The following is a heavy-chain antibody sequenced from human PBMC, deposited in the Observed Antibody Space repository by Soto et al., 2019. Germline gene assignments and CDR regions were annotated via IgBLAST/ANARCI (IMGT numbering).Heavy chain of an antibody. CDR3: ARGRGYSGDDHYYYFDMDV. D-gene: IGHD5-12*01. CDR2: SIPIFGTA. V-gene: IGHV1-69*13. Sequence: SVKVSCKASGGTFNNYPITWVRQAPGEELEWMGGSIPIFGTANYAQKFQGRVTISVDESTSTAYMELSSLRSEDTAVYYCARGRGYSGDDHYYYFDMDVWGQGTTVTVSS. CDR1: GGTFNNYP. J-gene: IGHJ6*02.